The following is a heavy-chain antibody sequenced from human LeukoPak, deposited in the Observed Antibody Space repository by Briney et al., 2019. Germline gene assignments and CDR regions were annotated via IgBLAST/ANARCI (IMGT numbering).Heavy chain of an antibody. J-gene: IGHJ4*02. CDR2: INPNSGGT. V-gene: IGHV1-2*06. Sequence: GASVKVSCKATGYTFTGYYMHWVRQAPGQGLEWMGRINPNSGGTNYAQKFQGRVTMTRDTSIITAYMELSRLRSDDTAVYYCATPIAVAPFDFWGQGTLVTVSS. CDR1: GYTFTGYY. CDR3: ATPIAVAPFDF. D-gene: IGHD6-19*01.